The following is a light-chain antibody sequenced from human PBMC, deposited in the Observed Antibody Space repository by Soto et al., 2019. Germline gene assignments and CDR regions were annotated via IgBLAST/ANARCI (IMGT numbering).Light chain of an antibody. Sequence: QSALTQPASVSGSPGQSITISCTGTSSDVGGYNYASWYQQHPGKAPKLMIYEVSNRPSGVSNRFSGSKSDNTASLTISGLQAEDEADYYCSSYTSSSTLVFGGGTKVTVL. V-gene: IGLV2-14*01. CDR2: EVS. J-gene: IGLJ3*02. CDR3: SSYTSSSTLV. CDR1: SSDVGGYNY.